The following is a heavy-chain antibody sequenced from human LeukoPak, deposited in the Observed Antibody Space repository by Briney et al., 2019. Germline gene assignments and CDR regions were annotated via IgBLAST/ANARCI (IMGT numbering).Heavy chain of an antibody. D-gene: IGHD3-22*01. CDR2: ISGDNRNT. Sequence: ASVKVSCKASGYTFTSYHMHWVRQAPGQGLEWMGWISGDNRNTNYAQKLQGRVTMTTDTSTSTAYMELRSLRSDDTAVYYCARDCDRSGYYCYWGQGTLVTVSS. CDR3: ARDCDRSGYYCY. J-gene: IGHJ4*02. CDR1: GYTFTSYH. V-gene: IGHV1-18*04.